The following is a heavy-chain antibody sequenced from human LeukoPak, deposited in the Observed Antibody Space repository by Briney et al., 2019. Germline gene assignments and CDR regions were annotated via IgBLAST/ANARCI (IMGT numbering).Heavy chain of an antibody. CDR1: GYTFTGYY. V-gene: IGHV1-2*06. Sequence: ASVKVSYKASGYTFTGYYMHWVRQAPGQGLEWMGRINPNSGGTNYAQKFQGRVTMTRDTSISTAYMELSRLRSDDTAVYYCAGQYCSSTSCQSLFDYWGQGTLVTVSS. CDR2: INPNSGGT. D-gene: IGHD2-2*01. J-gene: IGHJ4*02. CDR3: AGQYCSSTSCQSLFDY.